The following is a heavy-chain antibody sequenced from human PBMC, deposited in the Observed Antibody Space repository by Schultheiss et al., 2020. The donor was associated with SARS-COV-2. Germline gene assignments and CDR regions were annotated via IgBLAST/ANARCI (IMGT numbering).Heavy chain of an antibody. J-gene: IGHJ6*02. CDR1: GFTFSNYA. CDR3: AGDYGMDV. Sequence: GGSLRLSCAASGFTFSNYAMTWVRQAPGKGLEWVSAVSDNGAVTLNADSVKGRFTISRDNSKNTLYLQMNSLRAEDTAVYYCAGDYGMDVWGQGTTVTVSS. CDR2: VSDNGAVT. V-gene: IGHV3-23*01.